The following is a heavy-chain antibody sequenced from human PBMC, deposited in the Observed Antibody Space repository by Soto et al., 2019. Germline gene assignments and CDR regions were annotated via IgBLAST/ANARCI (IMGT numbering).Heavy chain of an antibody. CDR3: ARQRLGEFAAAHDY. Sequence: QVQLQESGPGVVKPSETLSLTCTVSGSSIGSFYWSWIRQPPGKGLEWIGYIYYNGMTYYNPSLKRRVTVSVDTAKKQFSLNLDSVAAADTAVYFCARQRLGEFAAAHDYWGQGTPVSVSS. CDR1: GSSIGSFY. V-gene: IGHV4-59*01. D-gene: IGHD3-16*01. CDR2: IYYNGMT. J-gene: IGHJ4*02.